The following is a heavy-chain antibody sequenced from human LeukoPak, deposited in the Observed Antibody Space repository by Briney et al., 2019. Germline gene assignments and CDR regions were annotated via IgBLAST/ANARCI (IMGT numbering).Heavy chain of an antibody. V-gene: IGHV3-23*01. Sequence: GGSLRLSCAGSGFTFSSYAMTWVRQAPGTGLEWVSSISRSDGTTYYADSVKGRFTISRDNSKNTLYLQMNSLRAEDTAVYYCAKQRGSLLPKYYYMDVWGKGTTVTVSS. D-gene: IGHD3-22*01. CDR3: AKQRGSLLPKYYYMDV. CDR2: ISRSDGTT. J-gene: IGHJ6*03. CDR1: GFTFSSYA.